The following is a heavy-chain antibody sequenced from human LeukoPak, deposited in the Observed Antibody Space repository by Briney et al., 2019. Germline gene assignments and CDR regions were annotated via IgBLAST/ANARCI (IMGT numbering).Heavy chain of an antibody. CDR1: GFTFDDYA. V-gene: IGHV3-9*01. Sequence: PGGSLRLSCAASGFTFDDYAMHWVRQAPGKGLEWVSGISWNSGSIGYADSVKGRFTISRDNAKNSLYLQMNSLRAEDTALYYCARVDGELPLSEYFQHWGQGTLVTVSS. J-gene: IGHJ1*01. CDR2: ISWNSGSI. CDR3: ARVDGELPLSEYFQH. D-gene: IGHD1-26*01.